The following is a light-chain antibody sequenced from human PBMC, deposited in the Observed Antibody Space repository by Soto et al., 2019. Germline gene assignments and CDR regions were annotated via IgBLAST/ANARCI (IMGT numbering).Light chain of an antibody. CDR1: QTISGW. Sequence: DIQMTQSTSTLSASVGDTVTITSRASQTISGWLAWYQQRPGKAPNLLIFDASTLESGVPSRFSGSGSGTTFTLTISSLQSDDFATYYCLQYNGYYRTFGQGTKVDI. CDR3: LQYNGYYRT. J-gene: IGKJ1*01. CDR2: DAS. V-gene: IGKV1-5*01.